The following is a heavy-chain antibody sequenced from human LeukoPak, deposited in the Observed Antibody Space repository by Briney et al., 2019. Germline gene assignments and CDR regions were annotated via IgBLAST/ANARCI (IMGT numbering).Heavy chain of an antibody. J-gene: IGHJ3*02. CDR1: GDSISSGSYY. CDR2: IYTSGNT. Sequence: SQTLSLTCTVSGDSISSGSYYWSWIRQPAGKGLEWIGRIYTSGNTNYNPSLKSRVTISVDTSKNQLSLKLSSVTAAETAVYYCASGDYDILTGYENAFDIWGQGTMVTVSS. D-gene: IGHD3-9*01. CDR3: ASGDYDILTGYENAFDI. V-gene: IGHV4-61*02.